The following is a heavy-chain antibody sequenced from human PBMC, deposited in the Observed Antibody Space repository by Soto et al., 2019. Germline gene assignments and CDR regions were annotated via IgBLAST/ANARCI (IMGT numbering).Heavy chain of an antibody. CDR3: ARVWWNYYNADYYGMDV. CDR2: IYSGGST. D-gene: IGHD1-7*01. J-gene: IGHJ6*02. V-gene: IGHV3-53*01. CDR1: GFTVSSNY. Sequence: PGGSLRLSCAASGFTVSSNYMSWVRQAPGKGLEWVSVIYSGGSTYYADSVKGRFTISRDNSKNTLYLQMNSLRAEDTAVYYCARVWWNYYNADYYGMDVWGQGTTVTVSS.